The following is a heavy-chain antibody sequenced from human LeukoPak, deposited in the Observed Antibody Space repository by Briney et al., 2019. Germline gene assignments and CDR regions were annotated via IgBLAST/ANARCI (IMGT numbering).Heavy chain of an antibody. V-gene: IGHV1-3*01. CDR2: INAGNGNT. CDR3: ARGPSRGWFDP. Sequence: ASVKVSCKASGYTFTTYAMRWVRQAPGQRLEWMGWINAGNGNTKYSQKFQGRVTITSDTSASTAYMELRSLRSEDTAVYYCARGPSRGWFDPWGQGTLVTVSS. J-gene: IGHJ5*02. CDR1: GYTFTTYA. D-gene: IGHD2-2*01.